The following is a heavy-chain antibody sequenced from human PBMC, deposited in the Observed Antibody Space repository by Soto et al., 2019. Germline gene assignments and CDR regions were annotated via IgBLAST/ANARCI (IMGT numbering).Heavy chain of an antibody. CDR3: AKGSLLHLGEFPD. J-gene: IGHJ4*02. D-gene: IGHD3-16*01. Sequence: EVQLVESGGDLVQPGRSLRLSCAASGFTFDEYAMNWVRQAPGKGLEWVSGISWDSYSKGYADSVKGRFTISRDNSKNSLYLLMNSLRTEDTALYYCAKGSLLHLGEFPDWGQGTLVTVSS. CDR1: GFTFDEYA. V-gene: IGHV3-9*01. CDR2: ISWDSYSK.